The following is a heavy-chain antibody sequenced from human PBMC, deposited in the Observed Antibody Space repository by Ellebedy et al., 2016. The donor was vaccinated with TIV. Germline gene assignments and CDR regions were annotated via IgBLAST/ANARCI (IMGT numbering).Heavy chain of an antibody. J-gene: IGHJ4*02. CDR2: ISPGDSII. Sequence: GESLKISXKVSGYRFTDFWIGWVRQLPDKGLEWVGIISPGDSIIKYSPSFRGQVTFSADKSVTTAYLQWISLKASDTAIYHCARQEDPPTAFDYWGQGTLVSVSS. CDR1: GYRFTDFW. V-gene: IGHV5-51*01. D-gene: IGHD1-26*01. CDR3: ARQEDPPTAFDY.